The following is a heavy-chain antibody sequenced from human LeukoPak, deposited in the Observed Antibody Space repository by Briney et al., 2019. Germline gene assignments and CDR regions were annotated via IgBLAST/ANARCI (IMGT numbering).Heavy chain of an antibody. CDR1: GFTFSNAW. Sequence: GGSLRLSCAASGFTFSNAWMSWVRQAPGKGREWVSSISSSSSYIYYADSVKGRFTISRDNAKNSLYLQMNSLRAEDTAVYYCARDKRNDAFDIWGQGTMVTVSS. CDR3: ARDKRNDAFDI. J-gene: IGHJ3*02. CDR2: ISSSSSYI. V-gene: IGHV3-21*01.